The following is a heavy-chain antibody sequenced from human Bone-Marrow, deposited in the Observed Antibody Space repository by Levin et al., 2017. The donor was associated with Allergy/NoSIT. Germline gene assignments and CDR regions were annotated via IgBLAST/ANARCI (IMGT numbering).Heavy chain of an antibody. CDR3: ARDHGFPNGMDV. CDR2: IYKGFTT. Sequence: GGSLRLSCAASGFTVNTDYLAWVRQAPGKGLEWVSLIYKGFTTYYADSVQGRFTISTDISKNMLYLQMNSLRAEDTAVYHCARDHGFPNGMDVWGQGTTVTVSS. J-gene: IGHJ6*02. CDR1: GFTVNTDY. D-gene: IGHD2-21*01. V-gene: IGHV3-53*01.